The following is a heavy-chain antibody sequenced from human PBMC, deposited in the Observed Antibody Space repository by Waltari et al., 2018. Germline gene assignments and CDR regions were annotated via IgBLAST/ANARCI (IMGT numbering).Heavy chain of an antibody. Sequence: EVQLVESGGGLVQPGGSLRLYCAASGFTFSNFWMSWARQASVKVLEWVVNINQFVSGEYYVYSVKVLFTISRDMSSNSLYLQMNSLRAEYTAVYYCQRGDYWGQGTLVTVSS. V-gene: IGHV3-7*04. CDR3: QRGDY. J-gene: IGHJ4*02. CDR2: INQFVSGE. CDR1: GFTFSNFW.